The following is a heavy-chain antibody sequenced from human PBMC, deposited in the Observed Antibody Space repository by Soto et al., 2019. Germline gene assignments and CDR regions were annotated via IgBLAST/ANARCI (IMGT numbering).Heavy chain of an antibody. CDR3: AKEWRSGSYYYYYGMDV. V-gene: IGHV3-43D*03. Sequence: GGSLRLSCAASGFTFDDYAMHWVRQAPGKGLEWVSLISWDGGSTYYADSVKGRFTISRDNSKNSLYLQMNSLRAEDTALYYCAKEWRSGSYYYYYGMDVWGQGTTVTVSS. J-gene: IGHJ6*02. CDR1: GFTFDDYA. CDR2: ISWDGGST. D-gene: IGHD1-26*01.